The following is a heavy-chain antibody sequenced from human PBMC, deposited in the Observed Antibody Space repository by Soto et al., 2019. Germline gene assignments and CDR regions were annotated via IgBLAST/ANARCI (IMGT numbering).Heavy chain of an antibody. CDR2: IYHSGST. CDR1: GGSISSDDYY. CDR3: ARGRAYYDSSGYYYVDH. J-gene: IGHJ4*02. D-gene: IGHD3-22*01. V-gene: IGHV4-30-4*02. Sequence: SDTLSLTCTVSGGSISSDDYYCIWIRQPPGKGLEWIGYIYHSGSTYYNPSLKSRVSISVDTSRNQFSLKLSSVTAADTAVYYCARGRAYYDSSGYYYVDHWGQGALVTVSS.